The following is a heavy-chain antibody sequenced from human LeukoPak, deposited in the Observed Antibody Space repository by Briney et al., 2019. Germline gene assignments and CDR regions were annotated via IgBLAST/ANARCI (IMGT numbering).Heavy chain of an antibody. D-gene: IGHD6-19*01. CDR3: AIDQPVAGVSNFDS. Sequence: GASVNVSCKASGYTFTRYAMNWLRQAPGQELEWMGWINPNTGNPTYAQAFTGRFVFSLDTSVSTAYLQISSLNTEDTAVYYCAIDQPVAGVSNFDSWGQGTLVTVSS. J-gene: IGHJ4*02. CDR2: INPNTGNP. CDR1: GYTFTRYA. V-gene: IGHV7-4-1*02.